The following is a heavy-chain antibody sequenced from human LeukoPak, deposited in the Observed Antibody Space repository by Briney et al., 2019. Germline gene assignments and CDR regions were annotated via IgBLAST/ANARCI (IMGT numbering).Heavy chain of an antibody. V-gene: IGHV4-34*01. CDR1: GGSFSGYY. CDR3: ARAPGAAID. Sequence: SETLSLTCAAYGGSFSGYYWSWIRQPPGKGLEWIGEINHSGSTNYNPSLKSRVTISVDTSKNQFSLKMSSVTAADTAVYYCARAPGAAIDWGQGTLVTVSS. J-gene: IGHJ4*02. D-gene: IGHD2-2*01. CDR2: INHSGST.